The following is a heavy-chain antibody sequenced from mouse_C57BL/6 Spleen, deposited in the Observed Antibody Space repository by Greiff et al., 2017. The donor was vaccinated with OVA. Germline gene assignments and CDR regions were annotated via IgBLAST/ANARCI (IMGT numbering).Heavy chain of an antibody. CDR2: ISSGGDYI. J-gene: IGHJ4*01. V-gene: IGHV5-9-1*02. CDR1: GFTFSSYA. D-gene: IGHD1-1*02. Sequence: EVKLMESGEGLVKPGGSLKLSCAASGFTFSSYAMSWVRQTPEKRLEWVAYISSGGDYIYYADTVKGRFTISRDNARNTLYLQMSSLKSEDTAMYYCSRGGKYYYAMDYWGQGTSVTVSS. CDR3: SRGGKYYYAMDY.